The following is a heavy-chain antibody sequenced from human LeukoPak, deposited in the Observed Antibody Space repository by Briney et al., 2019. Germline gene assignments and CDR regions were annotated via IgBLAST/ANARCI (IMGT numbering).Heavy chain of an antibody. V-gene: IGHV3-15*01. Sequence: GGSLRLSCAASGFTFSNAWMSWVRQAPGEGLEWGGRIKSKTDGGTTDYAAPVKGRFTISRDDSKHTLYLEMNSLKTEDTAVYYCTTDPKPDGGNSAGWGQGTLVTVSS. CDR1: GFTFSNAW. CDR2: IKSKTDGGTT. J-gene: IGHJ4*02. D-gene: IGHD4-23*01. CDR3: TTDPKPDGGNSAG.